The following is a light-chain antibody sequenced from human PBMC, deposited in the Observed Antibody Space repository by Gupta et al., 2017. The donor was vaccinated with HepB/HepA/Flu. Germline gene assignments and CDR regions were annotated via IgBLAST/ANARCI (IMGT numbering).Light chain of an antibody. V-gene: IGLV1-44*01. J-gene: IGLJ3*02. Sequence: QPVLTQPPSASGTPGQRVPITCSGSSSNIGSKTDNWYRHLPETPPKDLFDSKNMRPSGVPDRFSCSKSGTSAALAISGLQSEDEADYYCEAWNDSLDGGVFGGGTKLTVL. CDR2: SKN. CDR3: EAWNDSLDGGV. CDR1: SSNIGSKT.